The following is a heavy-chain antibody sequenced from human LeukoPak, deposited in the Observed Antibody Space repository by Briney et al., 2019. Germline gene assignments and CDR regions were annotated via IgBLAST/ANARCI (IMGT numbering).Heavy chain of an antibody. J-gene: IGHJ4*02. CDR2: IIPSFGTV. V-gene: IGHV1-69*01. CDR1: GTTFRSYA. D-gene: IGHD2-15*01. CDR3: ARATSANEYIYCFHFDY. Sequence: SVKVSCKASGTTFRSYAINWVRQAPGQGLEWMGAIIPSFGTVKYAQKFQGRVTMTADESTSTAYMDLNYLRSDDTAVYFCARATSANEYIYCFHFDYWGQGTLVTVSS.